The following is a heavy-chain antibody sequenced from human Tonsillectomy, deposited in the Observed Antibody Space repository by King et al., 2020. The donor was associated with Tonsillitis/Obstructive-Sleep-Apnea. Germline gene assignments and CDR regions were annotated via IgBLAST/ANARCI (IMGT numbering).Heavy chain of an antibody. V-gene: IGHV1-18*01. CDR1: GYTFTDYG. Sequence: QLVQSGAEVKKPGASVKVSCKASGYTFTDYGISWVRQAPGQGLEWMGWINPYNGNTNYAQNLQGRVQGRVTMTTDTSTSTAYMELRSLRSDDAAVYYCARGSAFDVGGRGTLVTVSS. CDR3: ARGSAFDV. CDR2: INPYNGNT. J-gene: IGHJ3*01.